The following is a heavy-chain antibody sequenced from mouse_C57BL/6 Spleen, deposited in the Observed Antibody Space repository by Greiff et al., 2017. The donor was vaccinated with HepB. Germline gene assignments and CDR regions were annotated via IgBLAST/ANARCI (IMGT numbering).Heavy chain of an antibody. CDR3: ARGAVVAYDYFDY. CDR1: GYTFTDYY. D-gene: IGHD1-1*01. J-gene: IGHJ2*01. Sequence: QVQLKQSGAELVRPGASVKLSCKASGYTFTDYYINWVKQRPGQGLEWIARIYPGSGNTYYNEKFKGKATLTAEKSSSTAYMQLSSLTSEDSAVYFGARGAVVAYDYFDYGGQGTTLTVPS. CDR2: IYPGSGNT. V-gene: IGHV1-76*01.